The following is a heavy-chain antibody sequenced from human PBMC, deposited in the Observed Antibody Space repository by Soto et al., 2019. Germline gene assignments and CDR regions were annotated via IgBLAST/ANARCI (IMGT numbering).Heavy chain of an antibody. J-gene: IGHJ4*02. V-gene: IGHV1-2*02. D-gene: IGHD6-19*01. Sequence: QVQLVQSGAELKKPGASVKVSCTASGYTFTGYYMHWVRQAPGQGPGWMGWINPNSGGTKYAKKFQGRATMTRDTSLSTAYMALRTLRSDDRAVYFCARDIGSGPQYYFDYWGQGTVVTVSS. CDR3: ARDIGSGPQYYFDY. CDR1: GYTFTGYY. CDR2: INPNSGGT.